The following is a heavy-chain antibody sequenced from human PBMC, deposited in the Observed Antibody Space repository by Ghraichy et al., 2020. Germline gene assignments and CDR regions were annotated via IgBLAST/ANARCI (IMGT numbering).Heavy chain of an antibody. J-gene: IGHJ4*02. CDR2: ISGSGDST. CDR3: AKDKGSGYSYSYSDY. Sequence: GALRLSCTASGFTFSSYAMSWVRQAPGKGLEWVSAISGSGDSTYCADSVKGRFTISRDSSKKTVYLQMNSLRAEDTAVYYCAKDKGSGYSYSYSDYWGQGTLVTVSS. V-gene: IGHV3-23*01. D-gene: IGHD5-18*01. CDR1: GFTFSSYA.